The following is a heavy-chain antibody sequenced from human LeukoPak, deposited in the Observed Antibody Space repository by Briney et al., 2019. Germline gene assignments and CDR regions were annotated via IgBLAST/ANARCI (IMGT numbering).Heavy chain of an antibody. J-gene: IGHJ4*02. CDR3: VGSGWQVYFDF. Sequence: GGSLRLSCAASGFTFTSFWMTWVRQAPGKGLEWVANIKQDGSEKYYEDSVKGRFTISRDNDKNSVYLQMSSLRADDTAVYFCVGSGWQVYFDFWGQGTLVTVSS. CDR1: GFTFTSFW. CDR2: IKQDGSEK. D-gene: IGHD6-19*01. V-gene: IGHV3-7*01.